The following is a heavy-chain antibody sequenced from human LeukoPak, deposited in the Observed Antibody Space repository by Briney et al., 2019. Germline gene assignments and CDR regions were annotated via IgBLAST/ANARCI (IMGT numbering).Heavy chain of an antibody. V-gene: IGHV3-74*01. CDR2: INSDGSWT. CDR1: GNYW. D-gene: IGHD5-12*01. J-gene: IGHJ5*01. Sequence: GGSLRLSCAASGNYWMHWVRQVPGKGLVWVSHINSDGSWTSYADSVKGRFTISKDNAKNTVYLQMNSLRAEDTAVYYCASSGYDSWGQGTLVTVSS. CDR3: ASSGYDS.